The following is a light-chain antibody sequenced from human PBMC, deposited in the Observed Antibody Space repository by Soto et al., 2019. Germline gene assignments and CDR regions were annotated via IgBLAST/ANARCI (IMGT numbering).Light chain of an antibody. CDR1: QSLLHSNGYNY. J-gene: IGKJ2*01. CDR3: LQDLQTPSMYT. CDR2: LGS. Sequence: DIVMTQSPLSLPVTPGEPASISCRSSQSLLHSNGYNYLDWYLQKPWQSPQLLIYLGSNRASGVPDRFSGSGSGTDFTLKISRVEAEDVWVYYCLQDLQTPSMYTFGQGTKLEIK. V-gene: IGKV2-28*01.